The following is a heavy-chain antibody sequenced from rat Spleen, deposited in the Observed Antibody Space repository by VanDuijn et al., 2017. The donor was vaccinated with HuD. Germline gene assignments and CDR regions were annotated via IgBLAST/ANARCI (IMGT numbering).Heavy chain of an antibody. CDR3: ARRGYNNYYFDY. V-gene: IGHV5-29*01. Sequence: EVQLVESGGGLVQPGRSLKLSCAASGFTFSRSAMAWVRQAPTKGLDWVATISYDGSSTFYRDSVKGRFTISRDKAISTLNLQMDSLRSEDTATYYCARRGYNNYYFDYWGQGVVVTVSS. J-gene: IGHJ2*01. D-gene: IGHD1-10*01. CDR2: ISYDGSST. CDR1: GFTFSRSA.